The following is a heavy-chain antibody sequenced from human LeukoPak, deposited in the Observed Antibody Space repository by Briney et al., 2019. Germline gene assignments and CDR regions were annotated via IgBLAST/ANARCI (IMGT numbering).Heavy chain of an antibody. J-gene: IGHJ5*02. V-gene: IGHV4-34*01. Sequence: SETLSLTCAAYGGSFSGYYWSWIRQPPGKGLEWIGEINHSGSTNYNPSLKSRVTISVDTSKNQFSLKLSSVTAADTAVYYCARGLSPYLRFGETWFDPWGQGTLVTVSS. CDR2: INHSGST. CDR3: ARGLSPYLRFGETWFDP. CDR1: GGSFSGYY. D-gene: IGHD3-10*01.